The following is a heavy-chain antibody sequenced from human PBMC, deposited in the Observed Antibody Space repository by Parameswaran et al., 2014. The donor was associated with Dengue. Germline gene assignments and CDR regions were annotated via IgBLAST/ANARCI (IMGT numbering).Heavy chain of an antibody. CDR3: ARQNSKVLRFLEWLLYHFDY. CDR1: GGSISSSSYY. D-gene: IGHD3-3*01. CDR2: IYYMGGDT. Sequence: ASETLSLTCTVSGGSISSSSYYWGWIRQPPGKGLEWIGSIYYMGGDTYYNPSLKSRVTISVDTSKNQFSLKLSSVTAADTAVYYCARQNSKVLRFLEWLLYHFDYWGQGTLVTVSS. V-gene: IGHV4-39*01. J-gene: IGHJ4*02.